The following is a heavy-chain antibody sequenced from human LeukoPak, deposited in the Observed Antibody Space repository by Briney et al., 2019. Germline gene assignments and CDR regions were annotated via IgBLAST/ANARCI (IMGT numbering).Heavy chain of an antibody. J-gene: IGHJ3*02. CDR3: ARVPVDTDAFDI. V-gene: IGHV4-59*01. D-gene: IGHD5-18*01. CDR2: IYYSGST. CDR1: GGSISSYY. Sequence: PSETLSLTCTVSGGSISSYYWSWIRQPPGKGLEWIGYIYYSGSTNYNPSLKSRVTISVDTSKNQFSLKLSSVTAADTAVYYCARVPVDTDAFDIWGQGTMVTVSS.